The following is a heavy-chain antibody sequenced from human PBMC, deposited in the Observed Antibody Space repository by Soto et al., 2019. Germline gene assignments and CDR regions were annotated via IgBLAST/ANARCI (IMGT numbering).Heavy chain of an antibody. CDR2: ISAYNGNT. CDR1: GYTFTSYG. J-gene: IGHJ3*02. V-gene: IGHV1-18*01. CDR3: ARDSRFLEWSDAHDAFAI. Sequence: ASVKVSCKASGYTFTSYGISWVRQAPGQGLEWMGWISAYNGNTNYAQKLQGRVTMTTDTSTSTAYMELRSLRSDDTAVYYCARDSRFLEWSDAHDAFAISGQGTMVTVSS. D-gene: IGHD3-3*01.